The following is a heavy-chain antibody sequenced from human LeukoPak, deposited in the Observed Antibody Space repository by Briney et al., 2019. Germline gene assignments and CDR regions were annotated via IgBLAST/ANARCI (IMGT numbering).Heavy chain of an antibody. CDR2: INHSGST. CDR1: GGSLSGYY. Sequence: SETLSLTCAVYGGSLSGYYWSWIRQPPGKGLEWIGEINHSGSTNYNPSLKSRVTISVDTSKNQFSLKLSSVTAADTAVYYCARHFYYYDRTDFDYWGQGTLVTVSS. CDR3: ARHFYYYDRTDFDY. V-gene: IGHV4-34*01. J-gene: IGHJ4*02. D-gene: IGHD3-22*01.